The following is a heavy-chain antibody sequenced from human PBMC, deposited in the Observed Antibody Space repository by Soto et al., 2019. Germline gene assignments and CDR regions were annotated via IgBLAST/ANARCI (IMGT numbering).Heavy chain of an antibody. CDR2: ISAYNGNT. D-gene: IGHD4-17*01. CDR3: ARDTSGDYEAFNYYYYCLDV. CDR1: GYTFTSYG. V-gene: IGHV1-18*01. J-gene: IGHJ6*03. Sequence: SVKVSCKASGYTFTSYGISWVRQAPGQGLEWMGWISAYNGNTNYAQKLQGRVTMTTDTSTSTAYMELRSLRSDDTAVYYCARDTSGDYEAFNYYYYCLDVWGKGTTVTVSS.